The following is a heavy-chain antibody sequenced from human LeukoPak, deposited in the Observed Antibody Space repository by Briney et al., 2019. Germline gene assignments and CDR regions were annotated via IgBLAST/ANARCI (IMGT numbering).Heavy chain of an antibody. J-gene: IGHJ6*02. CDR2: INHSGST. Sequence: SETLSLTCAVYGGSFSGYYWSWIRQPPGKGLEWFGEINHSGSTNYNPSLKSRVTISVDTSKNQFSLKLSSVTAADTAVYYCAIPAVRDYYYYGMDVWGQGTTVTVSS. CDR1: GGSFSGYY. V-gene: IGHV4-34*01. D-gene: IGHD2-2*01. CDR3: AIPAVRDYYYYGMDV.